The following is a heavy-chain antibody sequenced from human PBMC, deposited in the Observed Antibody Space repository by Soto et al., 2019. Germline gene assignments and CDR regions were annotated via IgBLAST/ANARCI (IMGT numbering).Heavy chain of an antibody. J-gene: IGHJ3*02. Sequence: QVQLVQSGAEVKKPGASVKVSCKASGYTFTSYDINWVRQATGQGLEWMGWMNPNSGNTGYAQKFQGRVTMTRNTSISTTYMELSSLRSEDTAVYYCARGVSAAAPWHDDAFDIWGQGTMVTVSS. V-gene: IGHV1-8*01. CDR3: ARGVSAAAPWHDDAFDI. D-gene: IGHD6-13*01. CDR1: GYTFTSYD. CDR2: MNPNSGNT.